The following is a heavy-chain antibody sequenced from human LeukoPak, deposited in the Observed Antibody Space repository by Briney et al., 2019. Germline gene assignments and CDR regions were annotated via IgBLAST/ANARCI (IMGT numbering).Heavy chain of an antibody. CDR3: AREAYGSGGMDY. V-gene: IGHV1-8*01. CDR2: MNPNSGNT. J-gene: IGHJ4*02. Sequence: ASVKVSCKASGYTFTSYDINWVRQATGQGLEWMGWMNPNSGNTGYAQKFQGRVTMTRNTSISTAYMELSSLRSEDTAVYYCAREAYGSGGMDYWGQGTLVTVSS. CDR1: GYTFTSYD. D-gene: IGHD3-10*01.